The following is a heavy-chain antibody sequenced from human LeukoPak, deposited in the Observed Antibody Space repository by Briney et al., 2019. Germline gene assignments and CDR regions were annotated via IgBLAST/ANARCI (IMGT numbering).Heavy chain of an antibody. J-gene: IGHJ4*02. CDR1: GFTLGDFA. V-gene: IGHV3-49*04. CDR3: TAVSGSSTSLYYFDY. CDR2: IRTKTYGGTT. D-gene: IGHD2-2*01. Sequence: GRSLRLSWTASGFTLGDFAMSWVRQAPGEGLEWVGFIRTKTYGGTTEYAASVKGRFTISRDDSKSIAYLQMNSLKTEDTAVYYCTAVSGSSTSLYYFDYWGQGTLVTVSS.